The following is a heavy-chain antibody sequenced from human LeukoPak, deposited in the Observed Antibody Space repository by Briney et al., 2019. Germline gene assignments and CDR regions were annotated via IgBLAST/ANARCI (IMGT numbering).Heavy chain of an antibody. Sequence: SQTLSLTCAISGDSVSSNSAAWNWIRQSPSRGLEWLGRTYYRPKWYNDYAVSVKSRITINPDTSKNQFSLQLNSVTPEDTAVYYCARDYDSSGYPLDAFDIWGQGTMVTVSS. J-gene: IGHJ3*02. V-gene: IGHV6-1*01. CDR1: GDSVSSNSAA. CDR2: TYYRPKWYN. CDR3: ARDYDSSGYPLDAFDI. D-gene: IGHD3-22*01.